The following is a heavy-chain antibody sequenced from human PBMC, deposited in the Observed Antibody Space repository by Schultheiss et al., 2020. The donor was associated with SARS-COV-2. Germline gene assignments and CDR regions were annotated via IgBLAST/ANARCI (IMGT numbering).Heavy chain of an antibody. CDR3: AKDRSPGDDFLSGYFDY. J-gene: IGHJ4*02. CDR1: GYTFRLYW. D-gene: IGHD3-3*01. Sequence: GGSLRLSCTASGYTFRLYWMSWVRQAPGKGLEWVAVIYSCGGTYYADSVKGPFTISRDNSKNTLYLQMNSLRAEDTAVYYCAKDRSPGDDFLSGYFDYWGQGTLVTVSS. CDR2: IYSCGGT. V-gene: IGHV3-23*03.